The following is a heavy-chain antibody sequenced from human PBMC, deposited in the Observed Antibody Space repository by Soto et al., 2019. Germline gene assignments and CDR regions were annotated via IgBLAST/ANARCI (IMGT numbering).Heavy chain of an antibody. Sequence: EVQLLESGGDLIQPGGALRLSCAASGFTFNIYAMTWVRQAPGKGLEWVSAISRYGDFTYYADSVEGRFTISRDNSKNTLYLEINSLRAQDTAVYYYAKDRYLDHDSRGYLFDNWGQGTLVTVSS. V-gene: IGHV3-23*01. CDR3: AKDRYLDHDSRGYLFDN. CDR2: ISRYGDFT. J-gene: IGHJ4*02. CDR1: GFTFNIYA. D-gene: IGHD3-22*01.